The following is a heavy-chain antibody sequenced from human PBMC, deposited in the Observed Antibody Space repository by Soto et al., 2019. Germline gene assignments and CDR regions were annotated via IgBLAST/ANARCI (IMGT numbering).Heavy chain of an antibody. CDR1: GYTFTSYY. V-gene: IGHV1-46*03. D-gene: IGHD5-18*01. J-gene: IGHJ4*02. CDR2: INPSGGST. CDR3: ARAFRTAMVFSY. Sequence: ASVKVSCKASGYTFTSYYMHWVRQAPGQGLEWMGIINPSGGSTSYAQKFQGRVTMTRDTSTSTVYMELSSLRFEDTAVYYCARAFRTAMVFSYWGQGTLVTVSS.